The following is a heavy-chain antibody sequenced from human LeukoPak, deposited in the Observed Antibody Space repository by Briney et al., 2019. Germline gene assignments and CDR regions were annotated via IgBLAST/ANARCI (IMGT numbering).Heavy chain of an antibody. D-gene: IGHD3-10*01. CDR2: IDAGFTT. V-gene: IGHV3-23*01. CDR3: VKEPLRGAYGDF. CDR1: GFTFSSYA. Sequence: GGSLRLSCAASGFTFSSYAMSWVRQAPGQGLEWVSAIDAGFTTHYADSVRGRFTISRDNFKSTLFLQMNSLRVEDTALYYCVKEPLRGAYGDFWGQGTLVTVS. J-gene: IGHJ4*02.